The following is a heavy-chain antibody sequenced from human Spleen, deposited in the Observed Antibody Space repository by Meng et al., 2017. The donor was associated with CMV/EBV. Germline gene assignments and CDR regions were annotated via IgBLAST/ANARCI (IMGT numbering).Heavy chain of an antibody. D-gene: IGHD2-2*01. J-gene: IGHJ5*02. CDR3: ARAPAAMQIWFDP. V-gene: IGHV1-69*05. CDR1: GGNLRRSA. Sequence: KASGGNLRRSALSWVRQAPGQGLEWMGRIIPIFRTTDYAQKFQGRVTITTDESTNTTYMELSSLRSDDTAIYYCARAPAAMQIWFDPWGQGTLVTVSS. CDR2: IIPIFRTT.